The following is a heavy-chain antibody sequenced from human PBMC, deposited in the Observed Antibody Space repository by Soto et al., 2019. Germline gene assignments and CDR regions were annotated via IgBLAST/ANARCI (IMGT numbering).Heavy chain of an antibody. D-gene: IGHD3-3*01. CDR3: ARGPYYDFWSGYRDAFDI. Sequence: GGSLRLSCAASGFTFSSYAMHWVRQTPGKGLEWVAVISYDGSNKYYADSVKGRFTISRDNSKNTLYLQMNSLRAEDTAVYYCARGPYYDFWSGYRDAFDIWGQGTMVTVSS. V-gene: IGHV3-30-3*01. J-gene: IGHJ3*02. CDR1: GFTFSSYA. CDR2: ISYDGSNK.